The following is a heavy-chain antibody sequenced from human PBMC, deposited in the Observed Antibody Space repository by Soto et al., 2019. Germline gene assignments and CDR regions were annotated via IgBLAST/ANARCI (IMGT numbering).Heavy chain of an antibody. Sequence: QVQLQESGPGLVKPSQTLSLTCTVSGGSISSGGYYWSWIRQHPGKGLEWIGYIYYSGSTYYNPSLKSRVTISVDTSKNQFSLKLSSVTAADTAVFYCVTYGYSGQRNWFDPWGQGTLVTVSS. V-gene: IGHV4-31*08. CDR1: GGSISSGGYY. CDR2: IYYSGST. J-gene: IGHJ5*02. D-gene: IGHD5-12*01. CDR3: VTYGYSGQRNWFDP.